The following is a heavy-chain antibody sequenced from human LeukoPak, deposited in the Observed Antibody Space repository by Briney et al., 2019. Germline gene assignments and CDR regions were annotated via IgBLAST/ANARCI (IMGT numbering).Heavy chain of an antibody. V-gene: IGHV1-69*06. CDR2: IIPIFGTA. CDR3: ARGPNYYDSKMFDY. J-gene: IGHJ4*02. D-gene: IGHD3-22*01. Sequence: SVKVSCKASGGTFSSYAISWVRQAPGQGLEWMGGIIPIFGTANYAQKFQGRVTITADKSTSTAYMELSSLRSEDTAVYYCARGPNYYDSKMFDYWGQGTLVTVSS. CDR1: GGTFSSYA.